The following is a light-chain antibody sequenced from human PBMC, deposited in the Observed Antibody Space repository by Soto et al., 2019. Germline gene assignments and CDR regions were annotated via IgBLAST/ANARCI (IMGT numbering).Light chain of an antibody. CDR1: KLGNKF. CDR2: QNN. Sequence: SYELTQPPSVSMSPGQTASISCSGDKLGNKFACWYQQRPGQSPVLVIYQNNKRPSGIPERFSASNSGNTATLTISGTQAMDEADYYCQAWDRTNDVLFGGGTKLTVL. V-gene: IGLV3-1*01. CDR3: QAWDRTNDVL. J-gene: IGLJ2*01.